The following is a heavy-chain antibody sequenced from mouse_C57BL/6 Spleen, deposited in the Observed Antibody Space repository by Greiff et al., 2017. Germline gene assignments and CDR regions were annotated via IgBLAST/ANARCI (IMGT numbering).Heavy chain of an antibody. CDR2: IYPRSGNN. J-gene: IGHJ3*01. CDR1: GYTFTSYG. CDR3: AAPPGGFAY. V-gene: IGHV1-81*01. Sequence: VHLVESGAELARPGASVKLSCKASGYTFTSYGISWVKQRTGQGLEWIGEIYPRSGNNYYNEKFKGKATLTADKSSSTAYMELRSLTSEDSAFDFWAAPPGGFAYWGQGTLVTVSA.